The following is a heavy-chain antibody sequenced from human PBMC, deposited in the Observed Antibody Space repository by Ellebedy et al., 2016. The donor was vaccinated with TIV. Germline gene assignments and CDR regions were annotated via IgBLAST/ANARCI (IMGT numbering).Heavy chain of an antibody. V-gene: IGHV3-64D*06. CDR3: VKDQRDFWSGYFPVYYYYGMDV. D-gene: IGHD3-3*01. CDR2: ISSNGGST. J-gene: IGHJ6*02. CDR1: GFTFSSYA. Sequence: GGSLRLXCSASGFTFSSYAMHWVRQAPGKGLEYVSAISSNGGSTYYADSVKGRFTISRDNSKNTLYLQMSSLRAEDTAVYYCVKDQRDFWSGYFPVYYYYGMDVWGQGTTVTGSS.